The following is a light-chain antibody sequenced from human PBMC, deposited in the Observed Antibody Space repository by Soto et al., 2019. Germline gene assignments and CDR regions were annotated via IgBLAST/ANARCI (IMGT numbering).Light chain of an antibody. J-gene: IGLJ1*01. CDR1: SSNIGGNS. Sequence: QSVLTQPPSVSAAPGQKVTISCSGSSSNIGGNSVSWYQQLPGTAPKLLIYADNKRPSGIPDRFSGSKSGTSATLGITGVQTGDEADYYCGSWDSSLSAYVFGTGTKVTVL. CDR2: ADN. V-gene: IGLV1-51*01. CDR3: GSWDSSLSAYV.